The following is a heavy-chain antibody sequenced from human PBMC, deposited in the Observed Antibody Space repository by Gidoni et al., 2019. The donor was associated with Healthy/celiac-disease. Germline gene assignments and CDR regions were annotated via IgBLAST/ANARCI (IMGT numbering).Heavy chain of an antibody. V-gene: IGHV3-30*18. Sequence: QVQLVESGGGVVQPGRSLRLSCAASGFTFSSYGMHGVRQAPGKGLEWVSVISYDGSNKYYADSVKGRFTISRDNSKNTLYLQMNSLRAEDTAVYYCAKEFSVGSSSWWTTQDYGMDVWGQGTTATVSS. CDR1: GFTFSSYG. CDR2: ISYDGSNK. D-gene: IGHD6-13*01. J-gene: IGHJ6*02. CDR3: AKEFSVGSSSWWTTQDYGMDV.